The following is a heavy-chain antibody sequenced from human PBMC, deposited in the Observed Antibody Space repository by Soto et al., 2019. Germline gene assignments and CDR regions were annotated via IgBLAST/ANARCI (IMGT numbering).Heavy chain of an antibody. CDR3: ARDRLYMGFDP. CDR1: GGSISSGGYY. D-gene: IGHD2-2*02. V-gene: IGHV4-31*03. Sequence: QVQLQESGPGLEKPSQTLSLTCTVSGGSISSGGYYWSWIRQQPGKGLEWIGYIYYSGSTYYNPSIMSRVTTSLDTSKNQFSLKLSSVTAADTAVYYCARDRLYMGFDPWGQGTLVTVSS. CDR2: IYYSGST. J-gene: IGHJ5*02.